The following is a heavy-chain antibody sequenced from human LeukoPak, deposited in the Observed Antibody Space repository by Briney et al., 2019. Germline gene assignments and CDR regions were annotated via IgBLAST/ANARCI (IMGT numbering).Heavy chain of an antibody. D-gene: IGHD2-2*01. CDR2: INPNSGGT. Sequence: GASVKASCKASGYTFNGYYMHCVWQAPGQGLEWMGWINPNSGGTNYAQKFQGRVTMTRDTSISTAYMELSRLRSDDTAVYYCAGDPSHCSSTSCYGRYFDYWGQGTLVTVSS. CDR1: GYTFNGYY. J-gene: IGHJ4*02. CDR3: AGDPSHCSSTSCYGRYFDY. V-gene: IGHV1-2*02.